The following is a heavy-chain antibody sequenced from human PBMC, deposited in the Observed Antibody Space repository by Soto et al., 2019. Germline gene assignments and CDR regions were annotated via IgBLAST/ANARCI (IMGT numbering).Heavy chain of an antibody. V-gene: IGHV3-23*01. J-gene: IGHJ6*02. D-gene: IGHD2-15*01. Sequence: GGSLRLSCAASGFTFSSYAMTCVRQAPGKGLEWVSAISGSGGSTYYADSVKGRFTISRDNSKNTLYLQMNSLRAEDTAVYYCAAVGVAATRTISYYYYGMDVWGQGPTVTVSS. CDR2: ISGSGGST. CDR3: AAVGVAATRTISYYYYGMDV. CDR1: GFTFSSYA.